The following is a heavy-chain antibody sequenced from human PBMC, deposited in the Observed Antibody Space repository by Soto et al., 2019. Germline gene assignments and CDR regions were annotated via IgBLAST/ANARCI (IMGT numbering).Heavy chain of an antibody. CDR2: INPKSGGT. J-gene: IGHJ4*02. D-gene: IGHD1-26*01. CDR3: ARDLVKGGGSEGFDY. V-gene: IGHV1-2*02. Sequence: GASVKVSCKASGYTFTVYYMHWVRQAPGQGLEWMGWINPKSGGTMYPQKFQGRVTMTWDTSISTAYMALTRLRSDDTAVYYCARDLVKGGGSEGFDYWGQGTLVTVSS. CDR1: GYTFTVYY.